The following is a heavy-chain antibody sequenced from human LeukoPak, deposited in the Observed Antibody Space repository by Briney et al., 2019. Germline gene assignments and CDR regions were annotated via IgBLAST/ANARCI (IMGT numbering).Heavy chain of an antibody. J-gene: IGHJ4*02. CDR1: GFTFSTYS. CDR3: ARVVAGMCDY. CDR2: ISTSSTTI. V-gene: IGHV3-48*04. D-gene: IGHD6-19*01. Sequence: PGGSLRLSCAASGFTFSTYSLNWVRQAPGKGLEWISYISTSSTTIYYADSVKGRFTISRDNAKNSLFLQMNSLRAEDTAVYYCARVVAGMCDYWGQGTLVTVSS.